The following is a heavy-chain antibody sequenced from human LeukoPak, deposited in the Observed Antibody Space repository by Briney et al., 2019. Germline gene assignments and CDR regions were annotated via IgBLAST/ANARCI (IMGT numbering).Heavy chain of an antibody. CDR1: GGSISSYY. D-gene: IGHD5-18*01. CDR2: IYYSGST. J-gene: IGHJ6*02. CDR3: ARGGRGYSYGLYYYGMDV. Sequence: SETLSLTCTVSGGSISSYYWSWIRQPPGKGLEWIGYIYYSGSTNYNPSLKSRVTISVDTSKNQFSLKLSSVTAADTAVYYCARGGRGYSYGLYYYGMDVWGQGTTVTVSS. V-gene: IGHV4-59*12.